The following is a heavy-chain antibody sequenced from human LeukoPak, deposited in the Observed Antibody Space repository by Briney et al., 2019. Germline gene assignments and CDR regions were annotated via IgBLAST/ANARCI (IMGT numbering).Heavy chain of an antibody. CDR3: ASHSGTPLDY. Sequence: PGGSLRLSCAASGFTFSSYSMNWVRQAPGKGLEWVSSISSSSSYIYYADSVKGRFTISRDNAKNSLYLQMNSLRSEDTAVYYCASHSGTPLDYWGQGTLVTVSS. J-gene: IGHJ4*02. CDR1: GFTFSSYS. V-gene: IGHV3-21*04. CDR2: ISSSSSYI. D-gene: IGHD1-26*01.